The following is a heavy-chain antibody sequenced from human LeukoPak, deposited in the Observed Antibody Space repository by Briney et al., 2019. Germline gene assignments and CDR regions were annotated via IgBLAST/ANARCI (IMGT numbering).Heavy chain of an antibody. Sequence: TGGSLRLSCAASGFTFSSYAMHWVRQAPGKGLEGVAVISYDGSNKYYADSVKGRFTISRDNSKNTLYLQMNSLRAEDTAVYYCARAQPVETQMAAFDIWGQGTMVTVSS. V-gene: IGHV3-30*04. CDR2: ISYDGSNK. D-gene: IGHD5-24*01. CDR3: ARAQPVETQMAAFDI. CDR1: GFTFSSYA. J-gene: IGHJ3*02.